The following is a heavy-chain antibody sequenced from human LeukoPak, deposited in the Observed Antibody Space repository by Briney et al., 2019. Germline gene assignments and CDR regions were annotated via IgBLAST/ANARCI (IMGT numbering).Heavy chain of an antibody. CDR2: IKSKTDGGAT. J-gene: IGHJ4*02. D-gene: IGHD2/OR15-2a*01. V-gene: IGHV3-15*01. Sequence: GGSLRLSCAPSGFTFSKAWMTWVRQAPGKGLEWVGRIKSKTDGGATDYAAPVKGRFTSSTDDSKTTLYLQMNSLKTEDTAVYYCTTVAYNSLFFRGQGTLVTVSS. CDR3: TTVAYNSLFF. CDR1: GFTFSKAW.